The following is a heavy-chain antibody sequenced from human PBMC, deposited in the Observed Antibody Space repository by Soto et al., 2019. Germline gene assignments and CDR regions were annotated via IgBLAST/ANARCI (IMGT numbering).Heavy chain of an antibody. CDR2: IIPIFGTA. J-gene: IGHJ3*02. D-gene: IGHD1-7*01. CDR3: ASVVDNWNYRGAFDI. V-gene: IGHV1-69*13. CDR1: GGTFSSYA. Sequence: SVKVSCKASGGTFSSYAISWVRQAPGQGLEWMGGIIPIFGTANYAQKFQGRVTITADESTSTAYMELSSLRSEDTAVYYCASVVDNWNYRGAFDIWGQGTMVTVSS.